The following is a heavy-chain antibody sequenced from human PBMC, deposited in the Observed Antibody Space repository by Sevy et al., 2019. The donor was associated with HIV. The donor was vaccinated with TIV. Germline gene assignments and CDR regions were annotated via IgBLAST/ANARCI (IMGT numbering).Heavy chain of an antibody. V-gene: IGHV3-30-3*01. D-gene: IGHD2-21*02. CDR1: GFTFTLYA. Sequence: GEPLKISCAASGFTFTLYAIHWVRQAPGKGLEWVALISYSGTNKYYADSVKGRFTISRDDSKNTAYLQMNNLRTDDTAVYYCARVAVEYCTDDCYHRFDYWGQGTQVTVSS. CDR3: ARVAVEYCTDDCYHRFDY. J-gene: IGHJ4*02. CDR2: ISYSGTNK.